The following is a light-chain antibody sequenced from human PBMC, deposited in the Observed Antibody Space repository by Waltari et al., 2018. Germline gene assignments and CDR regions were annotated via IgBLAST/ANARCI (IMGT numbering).Light chain of an antibody. CDR1: SGDIGAFNR. V-gene: IGLV2-14*01. CDR2: GDT. CDR3: LSYTTINTWV. Sequence: QSALTQPASVSGSPGQSLTISCSGTSGDIGAFNRVPWYQQFAGKAPRLLLYGDTLRPSEISERFSGAKSGDTASLTISGLQAEDEADYFCLSYTTINTWVFGGGTKVTVL. J-gene: IGLJ3*02.